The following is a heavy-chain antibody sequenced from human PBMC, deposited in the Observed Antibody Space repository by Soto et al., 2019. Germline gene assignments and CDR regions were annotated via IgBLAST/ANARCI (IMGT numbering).Heavy chain of an antibody. D-gene: IGHD3-3*01. V-gene: IGHV4-34*01. CDR1: GGSFSGYY. Sequence: SSETLSLTCAVYGGSFSGYYWSWIRQPPGKGLEWIGEINHSGSTNYNPSLKSRVTIPVDTSKNQFSLKLSSVTAADTAVYYCARFSGFFEWLVPFDIWGQGTMVTVSS. J-gene: IGHJ3*02. CDR3: ARFSGFFEWLVPFDI. CDR2: INHSGST.